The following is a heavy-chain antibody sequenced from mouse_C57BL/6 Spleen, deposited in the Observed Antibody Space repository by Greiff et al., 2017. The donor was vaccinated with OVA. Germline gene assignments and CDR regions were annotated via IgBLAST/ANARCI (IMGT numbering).Heavy chain of an antibody. CDR1: GFTFTDYG. Sequence: EVQLVESGGGLVKPGGSLKLSCAASGFTFTDYGMHWVRQAPEKGLEWVAYISSGSSTIYYADTVKGRFTISRDHAKTTLFLQMTSLRSEDTAMYYCARRPLYDYGYFAALGTDTTVTLSS. J-gene: IGHJ1*03. CDR3: ARRPLYDYGYFAA. V-gene: IGHV5-17*01. CDR2: ISSGSSTI. D-gene: IGHD2-3*01.